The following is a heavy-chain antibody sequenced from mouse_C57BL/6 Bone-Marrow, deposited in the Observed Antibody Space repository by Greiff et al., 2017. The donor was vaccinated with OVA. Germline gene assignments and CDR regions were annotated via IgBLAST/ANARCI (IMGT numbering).Heavy chain of an antibody. J-gene: IGHJ3*01. CDR2: ITHSGET. D-gene: IGHD1-1*01. V-gene: IGHV12-3*01. CDR3: AGDRYYGSSSFAY. CDR1: GFPITSGYY. Sequence: KLVESGPGLVKPSQSLFLTCSITGFPITSGYYWIWIRQSPGKPLEWMGYITHSGETFYNPSLQSPISITRETSKNQFFLQLNSVTTEDTAMYYCAGDRYYGSSSFAYWGQGTLVTVSA.